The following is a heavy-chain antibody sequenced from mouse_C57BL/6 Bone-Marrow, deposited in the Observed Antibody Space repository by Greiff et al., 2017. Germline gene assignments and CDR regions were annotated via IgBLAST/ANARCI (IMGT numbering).Heavy chain of an antibody. Sequence: QVQLQQSGAELVKPGASVKMSCKASGYTFTTYPIEWMKQNHGKSLEWIGNFHPYNDDTKYNEKFKGKATLTVEKSSSTVYLELCRLTSDDSAVYYCARGDYGYDDVYYAMDYWGQGTSVTVSS. CDR1: GYTFTTYP. CDR3: ARGDYGYDDVYYAMDY. CDR2: FHPYNDDT. V-gene: IGHV1-47*01. D-gene: IGHD2-2*01. J-gene: IGHJ4*01.